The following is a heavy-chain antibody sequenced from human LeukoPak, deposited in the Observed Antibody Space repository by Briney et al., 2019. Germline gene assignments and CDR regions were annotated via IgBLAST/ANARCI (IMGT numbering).Heavy chain of an antibody. CDR3: ARGYDSSGYSLGYFDY. D-gene: IGHD3-22*01. CDR1: GGTFSNYA. V-gene: IGHV1-69*05. J-gene: IGHJ4*02. CDR2: IIPIFGTA. Sequence: SVKVSCXASGGTFSNYAISWVRQAHGQGLEWMERIIPIFGTANYAQKFQGRVTITTDESTSTAYMELSSLRSEDTAVYYCARGYDSSGYSLGYFDYWGQGTLVTVSS.